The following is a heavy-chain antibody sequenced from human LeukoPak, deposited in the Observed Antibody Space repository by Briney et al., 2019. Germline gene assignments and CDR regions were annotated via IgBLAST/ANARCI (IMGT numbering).Heavy chain of an antibody. CDR2: IIPIFGTA. CDR1: GGTFSSYA. Sequence: SVKVSCKASGGTFSSYAISWVRQAPGQGLEWMGRIIPIFGTANYAQKFQGRVTITTDESTSTAYMELSSLRSEDTVVYYCALWKYDYVWGSYPQGDYWGQGTLVTVSS. V-gene: IGHV1-69*05. CDR3: ALWKYDYVWGSYPQGDY. J-gene: IGHJ4*02. D-gene: IGHD3-16*02.